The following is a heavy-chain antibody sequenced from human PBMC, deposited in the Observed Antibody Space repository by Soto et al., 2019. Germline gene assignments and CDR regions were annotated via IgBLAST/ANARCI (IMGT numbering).Heavy chain of an antibody. CDR3: AREAEDSSSWYA. J-gene: IGHJ5*02. Sequence: SVKVSCKASGGTFSSYAISWVRQAPGQGLEWMGGIIPIFGTANYAQKFQGRVTITADESTSTAYMELSSLRSEDTAVYYCAREAEDSSSWYAWGQGTLVTVSS. CDR1: GGTFSSYA. V-gene: IGHV1-69*13. CDR2: IIPIFGTA. D-gene: IGHD6-13*01.